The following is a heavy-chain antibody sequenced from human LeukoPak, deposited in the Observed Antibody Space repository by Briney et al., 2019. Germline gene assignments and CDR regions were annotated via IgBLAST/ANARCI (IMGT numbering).Heavy chain of an antibody. CDR3: AKEFSSDFWSGPIDQ. J-gene: IGHJ4*02. D-gene: IGHD3-3*01. CDR2: INSDGSST. CDR1: GFTFSSYW. V-gene: IGHV3-74*01. Sequence: GGSLRLSCAASGFTFSSYWMHWVRQAPGKGLVWVSRINSDGSSTSYADSVKGRFTVSRDNSKNTLYLQMNSLRAEDTAIYYCAKEFSSDFWSGPIDQWGQGTLVTVSS.